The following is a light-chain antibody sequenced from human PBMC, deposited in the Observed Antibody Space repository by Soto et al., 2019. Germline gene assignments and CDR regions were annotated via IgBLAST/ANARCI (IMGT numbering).Light chain of an antibody. CDR2: GAS. V-gene: IGKV3-20*01. CDR1: QSVDSSY. J-gene: IGKJ2*01. CDR3: QQYGSSSYT. Sequence: EIVLTQSPGTLSLSPGERATLSCRASQSVDSSYLAWYQQKPGQAPRLLIFGASSRATDIPDRFSGSGSGTEFTLTISRLEPEDFAVYYCQQYGSSSYTFGQGTKLQIK.